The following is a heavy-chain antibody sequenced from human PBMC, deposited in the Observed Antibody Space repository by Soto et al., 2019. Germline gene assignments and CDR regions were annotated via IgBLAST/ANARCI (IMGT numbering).Heavy chain of an antibody. J-gene: IGHJ5*02. Sequence: PGGSLRLSCAASGFTFSSYSMNWVRQAPGKGLEWVSSISSSSSYIYYADSVKGRFTISRDNAKNSLYLQMNSLRAEDTAVYYCARSTDRLRHHSPWYSSSPGGWFDPWGQGTLVTVSS. D-gene: IGHD6-6*01. CDR1: GFTFSSYS. CDR3: ARSTDRLRHHSPWYSSSPGGWFDP. CDR2: ISSSSSYI. V-gene: IGHV3-21*01.